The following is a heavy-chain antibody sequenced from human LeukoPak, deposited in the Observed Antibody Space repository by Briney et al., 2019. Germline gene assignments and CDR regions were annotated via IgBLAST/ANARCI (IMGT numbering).Heavy chain of an antibody. CDR3: ARGAYGDYYFDY. J-gene: IGHJ4*02. CDR1: GFTFTGYA. CDR2: ISSSGTVI. D-gene: IGHD4-17*01. V-gene: IGHV3-48*03. Sequence: GGSLRLSCAASGFTFTGYAMDWVRQAPGKGLEWVSYISSSGTVIYFSDSVKGRFTISRDNAKNSLYLEMNSLRVEDTSVYYCARGAYGDYYFDYWGQGTLGTVPS.